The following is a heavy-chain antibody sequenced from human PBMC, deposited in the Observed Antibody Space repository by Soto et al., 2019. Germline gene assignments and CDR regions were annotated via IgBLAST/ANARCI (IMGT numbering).Heavy chain of an antibody. J-gene: IGHJ6*02. CDR3: ARDNSKHYSYYRMAV. Sequence: EVQLVESGGGLVQPGGSLRLSCAASGFTFSSYSMNWVRQAPGKGLEWVSYISSSSSTIYYADSVKGRFTISRDNAKNSLYLQMNSLRDEDTAVYYCARDNSKHYSYYRMAVWGQGTTVTVSS. D-gene: IGHD1-20*01. CDR1: GFTFSSYS. CDR2: ISSSSSTI. V-gene: IGHV3-48*02.